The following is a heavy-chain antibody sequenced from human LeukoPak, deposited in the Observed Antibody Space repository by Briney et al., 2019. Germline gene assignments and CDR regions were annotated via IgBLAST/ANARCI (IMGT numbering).Heavy chain of an antibody. J-gene: IGHJ4*02. D-gene: IGHD6-13*01. CDR3: ARAIAAAGAPDY. V-gene: IGHV1-46*01. CDR2: LDPSGGST. Sequence: ASVKVSCKASGYTFTSYYMQWVRQASGQGLEWMGILDPSGGSTSCAQKFQGRVTMTRDTSTSTVYMDLSSLTSEDTGVYYCARAIAAAGAPDYWGRGTLVTVSS. CDR1: GYTFTSYY.